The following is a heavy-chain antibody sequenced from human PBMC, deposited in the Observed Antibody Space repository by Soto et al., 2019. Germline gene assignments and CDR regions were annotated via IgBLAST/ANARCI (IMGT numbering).Heavy chain of an antibody. CDR1: GYTFTSYG. Sequence: ASVKVSCKASGYTFTSYGISWVRQAPGQGLEWMGWISAYNGNTNYAQKLQGRVTMTTDTSTSTAYMELRSLRSDDTAVYYCARDTRITIFGVVIISYYYYGMDVWGQGTTVTVPS. J-gene: IGHJ6*02. CDR2: ISAYNGNT. V-gene: IGHV1-18*04. D-gene: IGHD3-3*01. CDR3: ARDTRITIFGVVIISYYYYGMDV.